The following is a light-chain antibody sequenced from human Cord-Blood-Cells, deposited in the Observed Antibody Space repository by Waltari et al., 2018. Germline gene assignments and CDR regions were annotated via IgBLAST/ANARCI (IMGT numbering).Light chain of an antibody. CDR2: DSS. CDR3: QQYNSYSPT. J-gene: IGKJ2*01. CDR1: QSISSW. V-gene: IGKV1-5*01. Sequence: DIQMNPSPSTLSASVGDSVTITCRTSQSISSWLAWYQQKPGKATKPLIYDSSSLESGVPSRFSGSGSGTEFTLTISSLQPDDFATYYCQQYNSYSPTFGQGTKLEIK.